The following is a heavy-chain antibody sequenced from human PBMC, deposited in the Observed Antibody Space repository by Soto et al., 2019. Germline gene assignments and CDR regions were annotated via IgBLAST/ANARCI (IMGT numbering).Heavy chain of an antibody. Sequence: SETLSLTCYVSGGSISSINWWTWVRQPPGKGLEWIGEIYHTGNTNYNPSVRSRVTISVDKSNNEFSLNLRAVTAADTAVYYCARVTSSWRYYSYYYGMDVWGQGTTVTSP. CDR1: GGSISSINW. V-gene: IGHV4-4*02. J-gene: IGHJ6*02. CDR2: IYHTGNT. CDR3: ARVTSSWRYYSYYYGMDV. D-gene: IGHD6-13*01.